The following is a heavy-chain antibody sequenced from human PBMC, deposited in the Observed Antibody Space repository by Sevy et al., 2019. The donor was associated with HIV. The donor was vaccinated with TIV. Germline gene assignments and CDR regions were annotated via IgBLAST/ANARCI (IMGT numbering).Heavy chain of an antibody. J-gene: IGHJ4*02. CDR3: ATTKDYYDSSGSPFDY. CDR1: GYTLTQLS. CDR2: FDPEDGET. V-gene: IGHV1-24*01. D-gene: IGHD3-22*01. Sequence: PSVKVSCKVSGYTLTQLSMHWVRQAPGKGLEWMGSFDPEDGETLYAQKFQGRVTMTEDTSTNTAYMELSSLRSEDTAVYYCATTKDYYDSSGSPFDYWGQGTLVTVSS.